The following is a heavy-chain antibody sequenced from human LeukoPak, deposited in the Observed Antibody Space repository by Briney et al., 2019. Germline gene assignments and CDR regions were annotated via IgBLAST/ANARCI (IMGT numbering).Heavy chain of an antibody. Sequence: GGSLRLSCAASGFTFSSYAMSWVRQAPGKGLEWVSAISGSGGSTYYADSVKGRFTISRDNSKNTLYLQMNSLRAEDTAVYYCAKDPDYDILTGTRGFDYWGQEPWSPSPQ. J-gene: IGHJ4*01. V-gene: IGHV3-23*01. CDR1: GFTFSSYA. D-gene: IGHD3-9*01. CDR2: ISGSGGST. CDR3: AKDPDYDILTGTRGFDY.